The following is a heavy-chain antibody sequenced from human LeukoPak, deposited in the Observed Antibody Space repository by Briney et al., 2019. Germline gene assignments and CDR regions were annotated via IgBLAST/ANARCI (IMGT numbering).Heavy chain of an antibody. J-gene: IGHJ1*01. D-gene: IGHD6-13*01. CDR2: INHSGST. CDR3: ARGGGSSSWYARAEYFQH. CDR1: GGSFSGYY. V-gene: IGHV4-34*01. Sequence: SETLSLTCAVYGGSFSGYYWSWIRQPPGKGLEWIGEINHSGSTNYNPSLKSRVTISVDTSKNQFSLKLSSVTAANTAVYYCARGGGSSSWYARAEYFQHWGQGTLVTVSS.